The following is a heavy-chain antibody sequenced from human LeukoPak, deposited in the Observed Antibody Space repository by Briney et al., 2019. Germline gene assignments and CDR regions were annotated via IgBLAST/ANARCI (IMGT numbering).Heavy chain of an antibody. D-gene: IGHD6-19*01. Sequence: SVKVSCKASGGTFSSYAISWVRQAPGQGLEWMGGIIPILGTANYAQKFQGRVTITTDESTSTAYMELSSLRSEDTAVYYCARVAGSGFDPWGQGTLVTVSS. V-gene: IGHV1-69*05. J-gene: IGHJ5*02. CDR3: ARVAGSGFDP. CDR2: IIPILGTA. CDR1: GGTFSSYA.